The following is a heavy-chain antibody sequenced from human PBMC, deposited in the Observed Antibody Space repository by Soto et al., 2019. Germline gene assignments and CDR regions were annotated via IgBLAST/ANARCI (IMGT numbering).Heavy chain of an antibody. Sequence: SVKVSCKASGFTFTSAAVQWVGQARGQRLEWIGWIVVGSGNTNYAQKFQERVTITRDMSTSIAYMELSSLRSEDTAVYYCAAVKISYYDILTGPIDPWGQGTLVTVSS. CDR1: GFTFTSAA. V-gene: IGHV1-58*01. J-gene: IGHJ5*02. CDR2: IVVGSGNT. D-gene: IGHD3-9*01. CDR3: AAVKISYYDILTGPIDP.